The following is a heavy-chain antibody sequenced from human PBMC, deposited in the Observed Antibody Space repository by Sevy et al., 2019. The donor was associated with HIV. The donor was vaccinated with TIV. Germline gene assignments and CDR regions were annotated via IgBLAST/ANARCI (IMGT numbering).Heavy chain of an antibody. V-gene: IGHV3-15*05. J-gene: IGHJ6*02. CDR2: IKSNADGGTI. D-gene: IGHD2-8*02. CDR1: GFTFTYAW. CDR3: STDPIILLLVTDGMDV. Sequence: GGSLRLSCAVSGFTFTYAWMNWVRQAPGKGLEWVGRIKSNADGGTIDYAAPVKGRFIISRDDSKNTLYLQMNSLKTEDTGVYYCSTDPIILLLVTDGMDVWGQGTTVTVSS.